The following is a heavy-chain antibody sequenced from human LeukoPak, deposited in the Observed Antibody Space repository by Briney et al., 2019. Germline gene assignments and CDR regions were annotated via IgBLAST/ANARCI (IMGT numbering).Heavy chain of an antibody. J-gene: IGHJ3*02. CDR3: ARGYCSSTSCYYDAFDI. CDR1: GGSISSYY. Sequence: SETLSLTCTVSGGSISSYYWSWIRQPPGKGLEWIGYIYYSGSTNYNPSLKSRLTISVDTSKNQFSLKLTSVTAADTAVYYCARGYCSSTSCYYDAFDIWGQGTMVTVSS. D-gene: IGHD2-2*01. V-gene: IGHV4-59*01. CDR2: IYYSGST.